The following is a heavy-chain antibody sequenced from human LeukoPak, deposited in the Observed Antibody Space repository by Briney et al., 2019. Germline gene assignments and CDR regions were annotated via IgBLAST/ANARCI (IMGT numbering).Heavy chain of an antibody. V-gene: IGHV3-30*07. CDR3: ARGAGYNYPYYFDY. D-gene: IGHD5-24*01. CDR2: ISYDGSNK. Sequence: GGSLRLSCAASGFTVSSNYMSWVRQAPGKGLEWVAVISYDGSNKYYADSVKGRFTISRDNSKNTLYLLMNSLRAEDTAVYYCARGAGYNYPYYFDYWGQGTLVTVSS. J-gene: IGHJ4*02. CDR1: GFTVSSNY.